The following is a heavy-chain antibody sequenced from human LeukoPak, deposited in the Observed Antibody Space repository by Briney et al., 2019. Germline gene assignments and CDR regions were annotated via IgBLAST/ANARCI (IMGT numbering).Heavy chain of an antibody. Sequence: PGGSLRLSCAASGFTFDDYAMHWVRQAPGKGLEWVSGISWHSGTIGYADSVKGRFTISRDNAKNSLYLQMNSLRAEDTALYYCASQPAYSSGWYDYWGQGTLVTVSS. CDR1: GFTFDDYA. CDR3: ASQPAYSSGWYDY. V-gene: IGHV3-9*01. D-gene: IGHD6-19*01. CDR2: ISWHSGTI. J-gene: IGHJ4*02.